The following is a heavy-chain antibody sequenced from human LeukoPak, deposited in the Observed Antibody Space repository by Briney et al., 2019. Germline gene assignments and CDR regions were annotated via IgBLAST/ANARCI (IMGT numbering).Heavy chain of an antibody. CDR3: ARGPNYYDSRSPLRY. CDR1: GYTFTGYY. V-gene: IGHV1-2*02. J-gene: IGHJ4*02. Sequence: ASVKVSCKASGYTFTGYYMHWVRQAPGQGLEWMGWINPNSGGTNYAQKFQGRVTMTRDTSISTAYMELSRLRSDDTAVYYCARGPNYYDSRSPLRYWGQGTLVTVSS. D-gene: IGHD3-22*01. CDR2: INPNSGGT.